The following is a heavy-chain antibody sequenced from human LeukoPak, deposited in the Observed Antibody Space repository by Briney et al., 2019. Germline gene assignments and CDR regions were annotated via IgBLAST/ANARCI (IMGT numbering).Heavy chain of an antibody. J-gene: IGHJ4*02. V-gene: IGHV1-24*01. CDR1: GYTLTELS. D-gene: IGHD1-26*01. CDR2: FDPEDGET. Sequence: ASVKVSCKVSGYTLTELSMHWGRQAPGKGLGWMGGFDPEDGETIYAQKLQARVTMTEDTSTETAYMELSSLRSEDTAVYYCATGRAWDLLPYWGQGTLVIVSS. CDR3: ATGRAWDLLPY.